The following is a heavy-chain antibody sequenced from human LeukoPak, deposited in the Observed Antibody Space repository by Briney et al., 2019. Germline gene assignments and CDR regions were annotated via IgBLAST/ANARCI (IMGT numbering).Heavy chain of an antibody. CDR3: AREGAAMATEYYFDY. CDR2: IYYSGST. V-gene: IGHV4-31*03. CDR1: GGSISSGGYY. D-gene: IGHD5-18*01. J-gene: IGHJ4*02. Sequence: SETLSLTCTVSGGSISSGGYYWSWIRQHPGKGLEWIGYIYYSGSTYYNPSLKSRVTISVDTSKNQFSLKLSSVTAADTAVYYCAREGAAMATEYYFDYWGQGTLVTVSS.